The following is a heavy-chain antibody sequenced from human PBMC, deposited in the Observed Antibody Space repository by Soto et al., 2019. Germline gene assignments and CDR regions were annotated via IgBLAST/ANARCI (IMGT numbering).Heavy chain of an antibody. Sequence: QVQLVQSGAEVKKPGASVKVSCKASGYTFTSYDLNWVRQATGQGLEWMGWMNPNSGNTGYAQKFQGRVTMTRNTSMRTAHRDLSSLRSEDTGVYYCAREDSSGWSKDWGQGTLVTVSS. CDR2: MNPNSGNT. D-gene: IGHD6-19*01. V-gene: IGHV1-8*01. CDR3: AREDSSGWSKD. CDR1: GYTFTSYD. J-gene: IGHJ4*02.